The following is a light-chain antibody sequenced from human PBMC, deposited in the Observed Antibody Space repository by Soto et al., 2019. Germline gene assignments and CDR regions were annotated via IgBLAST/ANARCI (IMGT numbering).Light chain of an antibody. CDR1: QSVSSN. J-gene: IGKJ5*01. CDR3: QQSYSTLIT. V-gene: IGKV3-15*01. Sequence: EIVMTQSPATLSVSPGERATLSFRASQSVSSNLAWYQQKPDQAPRLLIYGASTRATGIPARFSGSGSGTEFTLTISSLQSEDFATYYCQQSYSTLITFGQGTRLEI. CDR2: GAS.